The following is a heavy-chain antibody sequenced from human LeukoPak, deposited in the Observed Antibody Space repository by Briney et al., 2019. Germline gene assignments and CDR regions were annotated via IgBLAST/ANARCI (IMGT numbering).Heavy chain of an antibody. Sequence: PGGSLRLSCAASGFTFSSYGMHWVRQAPGKGLEWVAFIRYDGSNKYYADSVKGRFTISRDNSKYTLYLQMNSLRAEDTSIYFCAKDTTTPKAGFDPWGQGTLVTVSS. J-gene: IGHJ5*02. CDR3: AKDTTTPKAGFDP. D-gene: IGHD1-1*01. CDR1: GFTFSSYG. CDR2: IRYDGSNK. V-gene: IGHV3-30*02.